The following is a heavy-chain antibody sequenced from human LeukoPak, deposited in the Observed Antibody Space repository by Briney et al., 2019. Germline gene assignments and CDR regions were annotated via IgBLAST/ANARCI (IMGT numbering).Heavy chain of an antibody. CDR2: IKQDGSEK. J-gene: IGHJ6*02. CDR1: GFTVSSNY. CDR3: ARLWDDYGDYGPSLNYYYYGMDV. D-gene: IGHD4-17*01. Sequence: GGSLRLSCAASGFTVSSNYMSWVRQAPGKGLEWVANIKQDGSEKYYVDSVKGRFTISRDNAKNSLYLQMNSLRAEDTAVYYCARLWDDYGDYGPSLNYYYYGMDVWGQGTTVTVSS. V-gene: IGHV3-7*01.